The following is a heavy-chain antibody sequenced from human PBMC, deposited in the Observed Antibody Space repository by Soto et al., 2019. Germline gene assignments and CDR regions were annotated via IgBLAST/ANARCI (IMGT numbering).Heavy chain of an antibody. CDR3: ARDIVAGWGYFDY. Sequence: SETLSLTCTVSGCSISGYYWSWIRQPPGKGLEWIGYIYYSGSTNYNPSLKSRVTISVETNKNQFSLKLSSETAADTAVYYCARDIVAGWGYFDYWGQGTLVTVSS. D-gene: IGHD5-12*01. CDR1: GCSISGYY. CDR2: IYYSGST. V-gene: IGHV4-59*01. J-gene: IGHJ4*02.